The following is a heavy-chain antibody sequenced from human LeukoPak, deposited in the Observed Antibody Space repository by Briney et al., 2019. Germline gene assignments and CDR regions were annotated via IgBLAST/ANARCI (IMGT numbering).Heavy chain of an antibody. D-gene: IGHD2-8*01. CDR3: ARGGGVRNY. CDR2: IYSSGST. CDR1: DGSISSYY. V-gene: IGHV4-4*07. J-gene: IGHJ4*02. Sequence: SETLSLTCTVSDGSISSYYWSWIRQPAGKGLEWIGHIYSSGSTNFNPSLKSRVTMSVDPSKNQFSLKLRSVTAADTAVYYCARGGGVRNYWGQGTLVTVSS.